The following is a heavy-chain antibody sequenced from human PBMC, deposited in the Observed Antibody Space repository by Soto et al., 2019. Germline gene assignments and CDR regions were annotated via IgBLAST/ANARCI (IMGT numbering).Heavy chain of an antibody. CDR1: GFTFSDYY. CDR2: ISYDGSNI. CDR3: ARVRQQWLVSAHFFDY. J-gene: IGHJ4*02. Sequence: PXXSLRLACAASGFTFSDYYMRWVPQAPGKGLEWVALISYDGSNIHYADSVKGRFTISRDNSKNTLSLQMNSLRAEHTAVYYCARVRQQWLVSAHFFDYWGQGTLVTVSS. V-gene: IGHV3-30-3*01. D-gene: IGHD6-19*01.